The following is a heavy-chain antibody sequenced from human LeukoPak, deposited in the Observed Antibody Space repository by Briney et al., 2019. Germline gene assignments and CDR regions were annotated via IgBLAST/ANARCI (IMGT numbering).Heavy chain of an antibody. D-gene: IGHD1-26*01. Sequence: GESLKISCKGSGYSFSTYWIGWVRQMPGKGLEWMGIIWPGDSDTRYSPSFQGRVTISADKSISTAYLQWSSLKASDTAMYYCARTYYRKNYYFDYWGQGTLVTVSS. V-gene: IGHV5-51*01. CDR2: IWPGDSDT. J-gene: IGHJ4*02. CDR1: GYSFSTYW. CDR3: ARTYYRKNYYFDY.